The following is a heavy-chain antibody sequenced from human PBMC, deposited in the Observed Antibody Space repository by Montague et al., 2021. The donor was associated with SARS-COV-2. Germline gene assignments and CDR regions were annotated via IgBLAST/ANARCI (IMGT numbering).Heavy chain of an antibody. CDR2: IYTSGST. Sequence: TLSLTCTVSGGSISSGSYYWSWIRQPAGKGLEWIGRIYTSGSTNYNPSLQSRVTISVDTSKTQFSLKLRSVTAADTVVYYCAREKVGTIFGVVIIPNKWFGRWGQGTLGTGSS. CDR1: GGSISSGSYY. CDR3: AREKVGTIFGVVIIPNKWFGR. V-gene: IGHV4-61*02. J-gene: IGHJ5*02. D-gene: IGHD3-3*01.